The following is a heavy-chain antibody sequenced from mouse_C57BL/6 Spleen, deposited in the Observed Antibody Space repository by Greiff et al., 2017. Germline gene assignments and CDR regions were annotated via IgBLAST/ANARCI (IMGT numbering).Heavy chain of an antibody. CDR1: GFTFSDAW. J-gene: IGHJ2*01. CDR2: IRNKANNHAT. CDR3: TRAVTRVYFDY. V-gene: IGHV6-6*01. D-gene: IGHD2-2*01. Sequence: EVKVVESGGGLVQPGGSMKLSCAASGFTFSDAWMDWVRQSPEKGLEWVAEIRNKANNHATYYAESVKGRFTISRDDSKSSVYLQMNSLRAEDTGIYYCTRAVTRVYFDYWGQGTTLTVSS.